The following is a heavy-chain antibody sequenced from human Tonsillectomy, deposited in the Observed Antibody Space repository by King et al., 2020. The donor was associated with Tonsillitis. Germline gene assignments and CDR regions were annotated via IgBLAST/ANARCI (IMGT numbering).Heavy chain of an antibody. D-gene: IGHD3-10*01. Sequence: TLKESGPTLVKPTQTLTLTCTFSGFSLSTSGVGVGWIRQPPGKALEWLALIYWNDDKRYSPSLKSRLTITKDTSKNQVVLTMTNMDPVDTATYYCAHSLIGVLLWFGEFPFDYWGQGTLVTVSS. CDR3: AHSLIGVLLWFGEFPFDY. CDR1: GFSLSTSGVG. J-gene: IGHJ4*02. CDR2: IYWNDDK. V-gene: IGHV2-5*01.